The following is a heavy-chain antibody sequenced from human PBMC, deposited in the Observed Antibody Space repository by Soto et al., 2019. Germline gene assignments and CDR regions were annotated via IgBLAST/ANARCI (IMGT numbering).Heavy chain of an antibody. V-gene: IGHV3-30*18. CDR1: GFTFSSYG. CDR2: ISYDGSNK. J-gene: IGHJ4*02. Sequence: GGSLRLSCAASGFTFSSYGMLWVRQAPGKGLEWVAVISYDGSNKYYADSVKGRFTISRDNSKNTLYLQMNSLRAEDTAVYYCAKAYAFDYWGQGTLVTVSS. CDR3: AKAYAFDY.